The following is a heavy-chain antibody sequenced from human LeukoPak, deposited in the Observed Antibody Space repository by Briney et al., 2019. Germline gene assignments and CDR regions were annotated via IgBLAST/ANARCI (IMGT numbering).Heavy chain of an antibody. J-gene: IGHJ1*01. V-gene: IGHV3-43*02. Sequence: PGGSLRLSCAASGFTFDDYAMHWVRQAPGKGLEWVSLISGDGGSTYYADSVKGRFTISRDNAKNSLYLQMNSLRAEDTAVYYCARGLIQHWGQGTLVTVSS. CDR1: GFTFDDYA. CDR3: ARGLIQH. CDR2: ISGDGGST.